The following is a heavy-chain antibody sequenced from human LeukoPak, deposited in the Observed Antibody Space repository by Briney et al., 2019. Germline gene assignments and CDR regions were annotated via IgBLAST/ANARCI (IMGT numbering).Heavy chain of an antibody. CDR1: GGSVSSDY. D-gene: IGHD2-15*01. V-gene: IGHV4-59*02. CDR3: ARDGEGDEGWDY. Sequence: SETLSLTCTVSGGSVSSDYWGWIRQPPGKGLEWIGYIYTTGSSNYNPSLKSRVTISADTSKNQFSLKLNSVTAADTALYFCARDGEGDEGWDYWSQGTLVTVSS. CDR2: IYTTGSS. J-gene: IGHJ4*02.